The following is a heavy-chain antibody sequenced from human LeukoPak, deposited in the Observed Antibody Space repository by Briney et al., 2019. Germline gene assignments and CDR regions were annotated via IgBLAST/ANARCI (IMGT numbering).Heavy chain of an antibody. Sequence: GGSLRLSCAASGFTFSTYWMHWVRQGPGKGLVWVSRISSDGSSTTYADSVKGRFTISRDNAKNTLYLQMNSLRAEDTAVYYCARRGYYDSSGNGFDYWGQGTLVTVSS. V-gene: IGHV3-74*01. CDR3: ARRGYYDSSGNGFDY. CDR2: ISSDGSST. D-gene: IGHD3-22*01. CDR1: GFTFSTYW. J-gene: IGHJ4*02.